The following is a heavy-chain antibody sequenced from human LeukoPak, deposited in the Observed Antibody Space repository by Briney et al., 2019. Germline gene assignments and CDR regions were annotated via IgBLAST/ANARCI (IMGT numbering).Heavy chain of an antibody. CDR1: GYTFTGYY. V-gene: IGHV1-8*02. D-gene: IGHD6-19*01. J-gene: IGHJ4*02. Sequence: ASVKVSCKASGYTFTGYYMHWVRQAPGQGLEWMGWMNPNSGNTGYAQKFQGRVTMTRNTSISTAYMELSSLRSEDTAVYYCARVFNLAVATLDYWGQGTLVTVSS. CDR3: ARVFNLAVATLDY. CDR2: MNPNSGNT.